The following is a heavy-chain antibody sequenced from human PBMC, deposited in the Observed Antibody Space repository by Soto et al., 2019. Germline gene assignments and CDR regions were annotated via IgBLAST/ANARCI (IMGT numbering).Heavy chain of an antibody. CDR3: ARDLWGYCGTDCYPLDV. CDR2: MYNTGST. J-gene: IGHJ6*02. Sequence: SETLSLTCTVSGGSISRYYWSWIRQPPGRGLEWIGYMYNTGSTVYNPSFKSRVTISVDTSKNQFSLKLNSVTAADTAVYYCARDLWGYCGTDCYPLDVWGQGTTVTVSS. V-gene: IGHV4-59*01. CDR1: GGSISRYY. D-gene: IGHD2-21*02.